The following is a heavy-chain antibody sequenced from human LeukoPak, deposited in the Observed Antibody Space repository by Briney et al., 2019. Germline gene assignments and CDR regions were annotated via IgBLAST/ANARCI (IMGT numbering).Heavy chain of an antibody. Sequence: KSSETLSLTCTVSGGSINTNIYSISTNVYFWGWIRQPPGKGLEWIGTMSYSGSTYYNPSLNSRVTISVDTSNNQFSLKLTSVTAADTAVYYCARARGYCTIDLCYNYNYYYMDVWGKGTTVTVSS. CDR2: MSYSGST. CDR1: GGSINTNIYSISTNVYF. CDR3: ARARGYCTIDLCYNYNYYYMDV. D-gene: IGHD2-8*01. V-gene: IGHV4-39*07. J-gene: IGHJ6*03.